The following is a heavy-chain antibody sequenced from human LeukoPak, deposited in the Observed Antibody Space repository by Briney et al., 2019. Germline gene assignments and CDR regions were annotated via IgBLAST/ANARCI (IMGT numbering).Heavy chain of an antibody. CDR1: GGPITTYY. Sequence: SETLSLTCTVSGGPITTYYWSWIRQPPGKGLEWIGHIYDSGNTNYNPSVKGRVTISADTSKNEFSLQLTSVTAADTAVYYCARGSGWLPDWWGQGTLVTVSS. D-gene: IGHD6-19*01. CDR2: IYDSGNT. V-gene: IGHV4-59*01. CDR3: ARGSGWLPDW. J-gene: IGHJ4*02.